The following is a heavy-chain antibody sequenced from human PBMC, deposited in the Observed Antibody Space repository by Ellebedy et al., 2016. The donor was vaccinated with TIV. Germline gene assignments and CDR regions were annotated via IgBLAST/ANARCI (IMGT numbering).Heavy chain of an antibody. Sequence: GGSLRLSCAASGFTFSSFAMHWVRQAPGKGLEWLSVISGGGDRTYDADSVKGRFTITRDNSKNTLYLQMDRLRVEDTAVYYCSKGTSSGFNYDRVGSEYWGQGTLVTVSS. CDR2: ISGGGDRT. J-gene: IGHJ4*02. D-gene: IGHD3-22*01. V-gene: IGHV3-23*01. CDR1: GFTFSSFA. CDR3: SKGTSSGFNYDRVGSEY.